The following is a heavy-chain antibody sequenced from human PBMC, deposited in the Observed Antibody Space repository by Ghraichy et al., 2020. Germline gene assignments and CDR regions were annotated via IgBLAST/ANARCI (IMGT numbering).Heavy chain of an antibody. CDR2: FRYDGINK. D-gene: IGHD1-26*01. J-gene: IGHJ4*02. Sequence: GESLNISCAASGFTFSNYGMHWVRQAPGKGLEWLSLFRYDGINKYYADSVKGRFTISRDNSKNTLYLQMNSLRGEDTAVYYCAKDSATHAVDYWGQGTLVTVS. CDR1: GFTFSNYG. CDR3: AKDSATHAVDY. V-gene: IGHV3-30*02.